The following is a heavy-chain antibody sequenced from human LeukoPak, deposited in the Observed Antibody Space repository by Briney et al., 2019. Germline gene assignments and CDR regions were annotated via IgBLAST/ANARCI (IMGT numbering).Heavy chain of an antibody. CDR2: IYYSGST. J-gene: IGHJ4*02. V-gene: IGHV4-39*07. D-gene: IGHD1-26*01. CDR3: ARAIVGATTFDY. Sequence: SETLSLTCTVSGGSISSSSYYWGWIRQPPGKGLEWIGSIYYSGSTYYNPSLKSRVTISVDTSKNQFSLKLSSVTAADTAVYYCARAIVGATTFDYWGQGTLVTVSS. CDR1: GGSISSSSYY.